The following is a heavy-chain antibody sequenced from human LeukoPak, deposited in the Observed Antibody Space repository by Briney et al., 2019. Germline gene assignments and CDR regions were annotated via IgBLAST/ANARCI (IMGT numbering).Heavy chain of an antibody. CDR2: IIPILGIA. CDR1: GYTFTCYY. CDR3: ARGAPGELAKGYYYMDV. Sequence: ASVKVSCKASGYTFTCYYMHWVRQAPGQGLEWMGRIIPILGIANYAQKFQGRVTITADKSTSTAYMELSSLRSEDTAVYYCARGAPGELAKGYYYMDVWGKGTTVTVSS. D-gene: IGHD3-3*02. V-gene: IGHV1-69*04. J-gene: IGHJ6*03.